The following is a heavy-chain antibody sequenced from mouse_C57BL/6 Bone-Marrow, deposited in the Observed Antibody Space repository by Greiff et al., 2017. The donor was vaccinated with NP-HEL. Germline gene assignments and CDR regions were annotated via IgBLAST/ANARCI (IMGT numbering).Heavy chain of an antibody. Sequence: VQGVESGAELVRPGTSVKVSCKASGYAFTNYLIEWVKQRPGKGLEWIGVINPGSGGTNYNEKFKGKATLTADKSSSTAYMQLSSLTSEDSAVYFCARRPWVYFDYWGQGTTLTVSS. CDR1: GYAFTNYL. J-gene: IGHJ2*01. CDR2: INPGSGGT. CDR3: ARRPWVYFDY. D-gene: IGHD4-1*01. V-gene: IGHV1-54*01.